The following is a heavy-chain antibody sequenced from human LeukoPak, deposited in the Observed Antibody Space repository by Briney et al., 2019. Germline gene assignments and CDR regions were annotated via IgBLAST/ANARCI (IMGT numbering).Heavy chain of an antibody. CDR1: GDSISSGAYY. CDR3: ARSGDFWTGWSSDY. V-gene: IGHV4-30-2*01. Sequence: SETLSLTCTVSGDSISSGAYYWSWIRQPPGKGLEWIGYIYHSGNTYYNPSLKSRVTISVDKSKNQFSLKLTSVTAADTAVYYCARSGDFWTGWSSDYWGQGTLVTVSS. J-gene: IGHJ4*02. D-gene: IGHD3/OR15-3a*01. CDR2: IYHSGNT.